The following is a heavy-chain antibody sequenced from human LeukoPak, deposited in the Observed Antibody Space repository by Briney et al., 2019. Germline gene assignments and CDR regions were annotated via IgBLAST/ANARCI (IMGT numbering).Heavy chain of an antibody. D-gene: IGHD6-6*01. Sequence: EASVKVSCKASRYTFTGYYMHWVRQAPGQGLEWMGWINPNSGGTNYAQKFQGRVTMTRDTSISTAYMELSRLRSDDTAVYYCARGGSIAARSPKYWGQGTLVTVSS. CDR2: INPNSGGT. J-gene: IGHJ4*02. CDR3: ARGGSIAARSPKY. V-gene: IGHV1-2*02. CDR1: RYTFTGYY.